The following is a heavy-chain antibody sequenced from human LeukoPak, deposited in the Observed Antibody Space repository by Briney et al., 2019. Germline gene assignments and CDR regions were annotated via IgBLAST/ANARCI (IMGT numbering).Heavy chain of an antibody. J-gene: IGHJ3*02. CDR1: GGSISTSSYH. CDR3: ARSGPPAGRPDAFDI. V-gene: IGHV4-39*07. D-gene: IGHD2-2*01. Sequence: SETLSLTCTVSGGSISTSSYHWGWFRQPPGKALECIGTIYYSGKTYYNPSLNSRVTISIHTSKNESSLKLSSVTAADRAVYYCARSGPPAGRPDAFDIWGQGTMATVSS. CDR2: IYYSGKT.